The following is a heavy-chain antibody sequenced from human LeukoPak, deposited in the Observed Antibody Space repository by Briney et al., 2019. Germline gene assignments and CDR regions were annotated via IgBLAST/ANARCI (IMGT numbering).Heavy chain of an antibody. D-gene: IGHD3-22*01. CDR1: GYTFTAYG. CDR3: ATSTGGYSDLYFHY. Sequence: ASVKVSCKASGYTFTAYGISWVRQAPGQGLEWTGWISGYNGDTKYAQRFEGRVTMTTDTSTTTAFMDLRSLRSDDTAVYFCATSTGGYSDLYFHYWGQGTLVSVSS. CDR2: ISGYNGDT. V-gene: IGHV1-18*01. J-gene: IGHJ4*02.